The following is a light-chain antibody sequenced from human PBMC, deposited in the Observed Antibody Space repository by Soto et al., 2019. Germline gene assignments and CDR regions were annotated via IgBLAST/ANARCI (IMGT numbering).Light chain of an antibody. J-gene: IGKJ1*01. V-gene: IGKV1-5*01. CDR3: QNYNSAPQT. CDR2: DVS. Sequence: DIQMTQSPSTLSASVGDRVTITCRASQTISSWLAWYQQKPGKAPKLLIYDVSSLESGVPSRFSGSGSGTEFTLTISSLQPDDIATYYCQNYNSAPQTFGQGTKVDIK. CDR1: QTISSW.